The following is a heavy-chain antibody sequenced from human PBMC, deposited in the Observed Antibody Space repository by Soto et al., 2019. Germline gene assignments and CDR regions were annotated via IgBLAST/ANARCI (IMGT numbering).Heavy chain of an antibody. D-gene: IGHD1-26*01. V-gene: IGHV4-59*01. Sequence: SETLSLTCTVSGGSISSYYWSWTRQPPGKGLEWIGYIYYSGSTNYNPSLKSRVTISVDTSKNQFSLKLSSVTAADTAVYYCARDYRGAFWFDPWGQGTLVTAPQ. J-gene: IGHJ5*02. CDR2: IYYSGST. CDR1: GGSISSYY. CDR3: ARDYRGAFWFDP.